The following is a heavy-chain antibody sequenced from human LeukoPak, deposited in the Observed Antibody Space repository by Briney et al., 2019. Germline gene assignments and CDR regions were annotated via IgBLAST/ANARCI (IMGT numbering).Heavy chain of an antibody. CDR3: ARVLYNSSWYLFDY. CDR1: GFTFSSYW. J-gene: IGHJ4*02. CDR2: INSDGSST. D-gene: IGHD6-13*01. V-gene: IGHV3-74*01. Sequence: GGSLRLSCAASGFTFSSYWMHWVRQTPGKGLVWVSRINSDGSSTSYADSVKGRFAISRDNAKNTLYLQMNSLRAEDTAVYYCARVLYNSSWYLFDYWGQGTLVTVSS.